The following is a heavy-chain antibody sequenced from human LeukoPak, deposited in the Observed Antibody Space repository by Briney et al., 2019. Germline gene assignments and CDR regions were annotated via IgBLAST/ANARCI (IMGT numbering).Heavy chain of an antibody. D-gene: IGHD3-3*01. CDR2: ISYDGSNK. CDR1: GFTFSSYA. J-gene: IGHJ4*02. V-gene: IGHV3-30*07. CDR3: ARVSWSGYYNWYYFDY. Sequence: GRSLRLSCAASGFTFSSYAMHWVRQAPGKGLERVAVISYDGSNKYYADSVKGRFTISRDNSKNTLYLQMNSLRAEDTAVYYCARVSWSGYYNWYYFDYWGQGTLVTVSS.